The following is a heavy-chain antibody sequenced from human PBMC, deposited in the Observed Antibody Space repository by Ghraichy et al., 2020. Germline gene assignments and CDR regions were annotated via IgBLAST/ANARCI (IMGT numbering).Heavy chain of an antibody. Sequence: SQTLSLTCGVYGGSFRGYYWSWIRQSPGKGLEWIGEINHSGSVNYNPSLKSRVTISVDTSKNQFSLKKSSVTAADTAVYYCARGPSWTVQAFDIWGQGTMVSVSS. CDR1: GGSFRGYY. CDR2: INHSGSV. CDR3: ARGPSWTVQAFDI. V-gene: IGHV4-34*01. J-gene: IGHJ3*02. D-gene: IGHD3/OR15-3a*01.